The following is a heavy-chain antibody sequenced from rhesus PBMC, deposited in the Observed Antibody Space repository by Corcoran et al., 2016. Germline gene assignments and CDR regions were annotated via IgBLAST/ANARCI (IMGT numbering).Heavy chain of an antibody. CDR1: GGSFSSYW. Sequence: QVQLQESGPGLVKPSETLSLTCAVSGGSFSSYWWSWIRQPPGKGLEWVGEINGNSGSTNYNPALKSRVTISKDASKNQFSLKLSSVTAADTAVYYCARVAWYYSGSYYYGAFDFWGQGLRVTVSS. J-gene: IGHJ3*01. V-gene: IGHV4-80*01. CDR3: ARVAWYYSGSYYYGAFDF. D-gene: IGHD3-16*01. CDR2: INGNSGST.